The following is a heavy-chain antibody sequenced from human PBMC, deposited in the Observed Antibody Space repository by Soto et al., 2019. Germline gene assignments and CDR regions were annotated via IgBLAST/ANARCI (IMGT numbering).Heavy chain of an antibody. CDR1: GGSISSGGYY. CDR3: AREGIAAAGIDY. V-gene: IGHV4-31*03. CDR2: IYYSGST. D-gene: IGHD6-13*01. J-gene: IGHJ4*02. Sequence: SLTCTVTGGSISSGGYYWSWIRQHPGKGLEWIGYIYYSGSTYYNPSLKSRVTISVDTSKNQFSLKLSSVTAADTAVYYCAREGIAAAGIDYWGQGTLVTVSS.